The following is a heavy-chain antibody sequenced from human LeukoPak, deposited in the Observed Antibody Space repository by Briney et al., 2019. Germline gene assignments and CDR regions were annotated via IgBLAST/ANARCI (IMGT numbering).Heavy chain of an antibody. V-gene: IGHV4-30-2*03. Sequence: PSETLSLTCAVSGGSISSGGYSWSWIRQPPGKGLEWIASIYYSGSTYYNPSLKSRVTISVDTSRNQFSLKLNSVTAADTAVYYCASLAVAGLSEGYWGQGTLVIVSS. CDR3: ASLAVAGLSEGY. J-gene: IGHJ4*02. CDR1: GGSISSGGYS. D-gene: IGHD6-19*01. CDR2: IYYSGST.